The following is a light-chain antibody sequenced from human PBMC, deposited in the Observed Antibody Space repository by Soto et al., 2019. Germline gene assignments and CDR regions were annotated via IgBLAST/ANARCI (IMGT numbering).Light chain of an antibody. CDR1: QSISSW. CDR2: KAS. Sequence: DIQMTQSPSTLSASVGDRVTITCRASQSISSWLAWYQQKPGKAPKLLIYKASTLKSGVPSRFSGSGSGTEFTLTISSLQPDDFATYYCQQYNSYSFTFGQGTRLEI. V-gene: IGKV1-5*03. J-gene: IGKJ5*01. CDR3: QQYNSYSFT.